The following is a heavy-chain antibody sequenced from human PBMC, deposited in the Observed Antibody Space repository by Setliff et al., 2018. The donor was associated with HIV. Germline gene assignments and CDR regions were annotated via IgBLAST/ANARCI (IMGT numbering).Heavy chain of an antibody. V-gene: IGHV3-7*03. Sequence: GGSLRLSCAASGFTFSSYWMNWVRQAPGKGLEWVANIKQDGSEKYYVDSVKGRFTISRDNAKNSLYLQMNGLRAEDTAVYYCARDLNAPDGFLEWLQNSDWTSDAFDIWGQGTMVTVSS. J-gene: IGHJ3*02. CDR2: IKQDGSEK. D-gene: IGHD3-3*01. CDR1: GFTFSSYW. CDR3: ARDLNAPDGFLEWLQNSDWTSDAFDI.